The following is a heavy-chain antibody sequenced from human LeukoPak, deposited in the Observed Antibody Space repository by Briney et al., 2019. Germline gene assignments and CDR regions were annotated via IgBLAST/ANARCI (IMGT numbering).Heavy chain of an antibody. CDR1: GFTFSSYG. CDR2: ISYDGSNK. Sequence: GGSLRLSCAASGFTFSSYGMHWVRQAPGKGLEWVAVISYDGSNKYYADSVEGRFTISRDNSKNTLYLQMNSLRAEDTAVYYCAKDIAAREDYYYGMDVWGQGTTVTVSS. D-gene: IGHD6-6*01. J-gene: IGHJ6*02. CDR3: AKDIAAREDYYYGMDV. V-gene: IGHV3-30*18.